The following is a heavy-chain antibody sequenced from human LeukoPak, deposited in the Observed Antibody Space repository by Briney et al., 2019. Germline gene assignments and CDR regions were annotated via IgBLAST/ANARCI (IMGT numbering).Heavy chain of an antibody. CDR3: ARASGNSTIRYYFDN. CDR1: GFTFSDHY. CDR2: TRNKANSYTT. J-gene: IGHJ4*02. D-gene: IGHD3-3*01. V-gene: IGHV3-72*01. Sequence: GGSLRLSCAASGFTFSDHYMDWLRQAPGKGLEWVGRTRNKANSYTTEYAASVKGRFTVSRDASKNSLHLQMNSLKTEDTAVYYCARASGNSTIRYYFDNWGQGTLVTVSS.